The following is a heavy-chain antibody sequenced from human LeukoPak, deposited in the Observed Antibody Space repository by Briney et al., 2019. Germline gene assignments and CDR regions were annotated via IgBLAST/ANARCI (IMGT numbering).Heavy chain of an antibody. CDR3: AAPVYSYAFDI. V-gene: IGHV4-59*01. J-gene: IGHJ3*02. CDR1: GGSISSYY. Sequence: SETLSLTCTVPGGSISSYYWSWIRQPPGKGLEWIGYIYYSGSTNYNPSLKSRVTISVDTSKNQFSLKLSSVTAADTAVYYCAAPVYSYAFDIWGQGTMDTVSS. CDR2: IYYSGST. D-gene: IGHD1-14*01.